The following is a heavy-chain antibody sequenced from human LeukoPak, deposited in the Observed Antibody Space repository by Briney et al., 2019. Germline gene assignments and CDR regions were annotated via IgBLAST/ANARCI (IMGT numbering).Heavy chain of an antibody. CDR3: ATYSSLNRREFQY. V-gene: IGHV3-7*01. D-gene: IGHD3-22*01. J-gene: IGHJ1*01. CDR1: GFTFSNYW. Sequence: GGSLRLSCEGSGFTFSNYWMGWVRQAPGKGLQWVANIKTDGSEKYYVDSVKGRFTISRDNAKNSLYLQMNSLRAEDTAVYYCATYSSLNRREFQYWGRGTLLTVSS. CDR2: IKTDGSEK.